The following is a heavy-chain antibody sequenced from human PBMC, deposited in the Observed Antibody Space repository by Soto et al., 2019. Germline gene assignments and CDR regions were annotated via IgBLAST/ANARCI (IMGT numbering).Heavy chain of an antibody. CDR3: AKDFANGYYDSSGYLDY. D-gene: IGHD3-22*01. Sequence: GGSLRLSCAATGFTFSSYGMHWVRQAPGKGLEWVAVISYDGSNKYYADSVKGRFTISRDNSKNTLYLQMNSLRAEDTAVYYCAKDFANGYYDSSGYLDYWGQGTLVTVSS. CDR1: GFTFSSYG. J-gene: IGHJ4*02. CDR2: ISYDGSNK. V-gene: IGHV3-30*18.